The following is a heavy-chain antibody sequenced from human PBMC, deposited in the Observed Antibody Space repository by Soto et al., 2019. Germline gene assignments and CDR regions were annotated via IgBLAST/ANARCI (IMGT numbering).Heavy chain of an antibody. CDR3: ARGAYNDYSHWFDP. CDR1: GYSFTRHD. D-gene: IGHD4-4*01. Sequence: QVQLVQSGAEVRKPGASVRVSGKATGYSFTRHDINWLRQAAGQGLEWMGWMNPNSGNAVYAQKFQGRVTMTRNTSITTAYIEVTSLKSEDTAVYFCARGAYNDYSHWFDPWGQGTLVTVSS. CDR2: MNPNSGNA. J-gene: IGHJ5*02. V-gene: IGHV1-8*01.